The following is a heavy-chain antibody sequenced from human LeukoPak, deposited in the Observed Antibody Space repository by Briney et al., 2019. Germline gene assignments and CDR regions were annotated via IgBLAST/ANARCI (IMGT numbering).Heavy chain of an antibody. CDR1: GFTFSSYA. D-gene: IGHD2-2*01. CDR3: ARVGPPSVVTMTFEF. V-gene: IGHV3-23*01. CDR2: ISGSDSST. Sequence: GGSLRLSCAASGFTFSSYAMSWVRQAPGKGLEWVSAISGSDSSTYSADSVKGRFTISRDDSKNTLYLQMNGLRAEDTAVYYCARVGPPSVVTMTFEFWGQGTLVTVSS. J-gene: IGHJ4*02.